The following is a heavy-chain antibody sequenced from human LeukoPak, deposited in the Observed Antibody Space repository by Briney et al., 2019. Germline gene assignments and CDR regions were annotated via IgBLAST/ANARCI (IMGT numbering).Heavy chain of an antibody. Sequence: GGSLRLSCAASGFTFSTYWICWVRQAPGKGLEWVAHIKPDGSEKYYLDSVKGRFTISRDNAGNSLYLQMSSLGAEDTAVYYCARGIGDYWGQGTLVTVSS. CDR1: GFTFSTYW. CDR2: IKPDGSEK. CDR3: ARGIGDY. V-gene: IGHV3-7*01. D-gene: IGHD2/OR15-2a*01. J-gene: IGHJ4*02.